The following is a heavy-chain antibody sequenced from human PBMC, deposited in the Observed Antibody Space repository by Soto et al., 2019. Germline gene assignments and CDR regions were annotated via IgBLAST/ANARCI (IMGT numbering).Heavy chain of an antibody. CDR1: GFTFGDYA. CDR3: TSSRLLRYFDWFRGSDAFDI. V-gene: IGHV3-49*03. Sequence: PGGSLRLSCTASGFTFGDYAMSWFRQAPGKGLEWVGFIRSKAYGGTTEYAASVKGRFTISRDDSKSIAYLQMNSLKTEDTAVYYCTSSRLLRYFDWFRGSDAFDIWGQGTMVTVSS. CDR2: IRSKAYGGTT. D-gene: IGHD3-9*01. J-gene: IGHJ3*02.